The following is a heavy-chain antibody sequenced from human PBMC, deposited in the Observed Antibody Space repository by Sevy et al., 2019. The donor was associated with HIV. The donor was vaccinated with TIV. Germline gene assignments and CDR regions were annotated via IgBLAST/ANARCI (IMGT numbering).Heavy chain of an antibody. Sequence: GGSLRLSCAASGFTFSSYWMSWVRQAPGNGLEWVANIKQDGSEKYYVDSVKGRFTISRDNAKNSLYLQMNSLRAEDTAVYYCARDTYYYGSGSYWVYWGQGTLVTVSS. CDR1: GFTFSSYW. J-gene: IGHJ4*02. D-gene: IGHD3-10*01. CDR2: IKQDGSEK. V-gene: IGHV3-7*04. CDR3: ARDTYYYGSGSYWVY.